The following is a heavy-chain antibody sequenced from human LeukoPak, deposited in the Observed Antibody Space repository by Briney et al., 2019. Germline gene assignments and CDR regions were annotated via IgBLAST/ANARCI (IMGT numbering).Heavy chain of an antibody. V-gene: IGHV3-23*01. CDR2: ISERGGST. Sequence: GGSLRLSCVVSGITLSNYGMSWVRQAPGKGLEWVSGISERGGSTNYADSVKGRFIISRDTSKNTLYLQMNSLRAEDTAVYYCAKVGAQLVDYWGQGTLVTVSS. CDR3: AKVGAQLVDY. D-gene: IGHD6-13*01. CDR1: GITLSNYG. J-gene: IGHJ4*02.